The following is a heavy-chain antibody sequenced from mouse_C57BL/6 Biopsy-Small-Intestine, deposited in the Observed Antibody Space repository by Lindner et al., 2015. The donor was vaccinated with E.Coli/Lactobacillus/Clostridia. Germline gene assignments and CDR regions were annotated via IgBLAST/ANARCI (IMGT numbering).Heavy chain of an antibody. D-gene: IGHD3-1*01. J-gene: IGHJ2*01. CDR2: IIPLFGTT. CDR3: ARHTALDYYFGY. V-gene: IGHV1-55*01. CDR1: GGTLSTYSIT. Sequence: SVKVSCKASGGTLSTYSITISWVRQAPGQGPEWMGRIIPLFGTTNYAEKFQGRLSISADTSTSTAYMELSSLRSEDTAVYYCARHTALDYYFGYWGQGTLVTVSS.